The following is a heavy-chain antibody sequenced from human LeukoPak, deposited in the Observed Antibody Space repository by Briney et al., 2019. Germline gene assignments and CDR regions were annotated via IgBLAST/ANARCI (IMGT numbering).Heavy chain of an antibody. Sequence: SETLSLTCAVYGGSFSGYYWSWIRQPAGKGLEWIGRIYTSGSTNYNPSLKSRVTMSVDTSKNQFSLKLSSVTAADTAVYYCARDNFGYSSGWTSVNWFDPWGQGTLVTVSS. J-gene: IGHJ5*02. CDR3: ARDNFGYSSGWTSVNWFDP. CDR1: GGSFSGYY. V-gene: IGHV4-4*07. D-gene: IGHD6-19*01. CDR2: IYTSGST.